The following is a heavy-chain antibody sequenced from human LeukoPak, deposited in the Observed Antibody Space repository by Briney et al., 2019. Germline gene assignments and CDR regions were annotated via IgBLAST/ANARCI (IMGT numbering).Heavy chain of an antibody. CDR3: AREMLAAVAAQS. CDR1: GFTFSSDN. CDR2: ISSTSSYI. J-gene: IGHJ5*02. D-gene: IGHD6-19*01. Sequence: PGGSLRLSCAASGFTFSSDNMNWVRQAPGKGLEWVSSISSTSSYIYYADSVKGRFTISRDNAKNSLYLQMNSLRAEDTAVYYCAREMLAAVAAQSWGQGTLATVSS. V-gene: IGHV3-21*01.